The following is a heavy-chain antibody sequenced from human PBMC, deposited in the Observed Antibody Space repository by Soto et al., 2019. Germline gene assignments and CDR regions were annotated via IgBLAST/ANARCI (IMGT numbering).Heavy chain of an antibody. V-gene: IGHV4-39*01. Sequence: SETLSLTCTVSGGSISRSSYYWGWIRQPPGKGLEWIGSIYYSGSTYYNPSLKSRVTISVDTSKNQFSLKLSSVAAADTAVYYCARHDYGGLGLWGQGTLVTVSS. CDR2: IYYSGST. CDR1: GGSISRSSYY. J-gene: IGHJ4*02. D-gene: IGHD4-17*01. CDR3: ARHDYGGLGL.